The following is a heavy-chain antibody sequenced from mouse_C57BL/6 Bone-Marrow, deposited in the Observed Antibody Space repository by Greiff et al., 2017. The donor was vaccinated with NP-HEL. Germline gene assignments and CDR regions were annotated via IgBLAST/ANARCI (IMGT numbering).Heavy chain of an antibody. CDR2: IYPGSGNT. CDR1: GYTFTDYY. J-gene: IGHJ1*03. V-gene: IGHV1-76*01. D-gene: IGHD3-2*02. Sequence: QVQLQQSGAELVRPGASVKLSCKASGYTFTDYYINWVKQRPGQGLEWIARIYPGSGNTSYTENLKGKATLTAEKSSSTAYMQRSSLTSEDSAVYFCARGGGYPGDGWGTGTTVTVSS. CDR3: ARGGGYPGDG.